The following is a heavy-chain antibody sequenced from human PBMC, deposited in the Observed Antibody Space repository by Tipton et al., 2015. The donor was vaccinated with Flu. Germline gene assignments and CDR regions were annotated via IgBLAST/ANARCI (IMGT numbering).Heavy chain of an antibody. V-gene: IGHV3-23*01. D-gene: IGHD3-22*01. J-gene: IGHJ1*01. CDR3: ASEDSSGYECFQH. Sequence: SLRLSCAASGFTFRSYAMSWVRQAPGKGLEWVSAISGSGGSTYYADSVKGRFTISRDNSKNTLYLQMNSLRAEDTAVYYCASEDSSGYECFQHWGQGTLVTVSS. CDR2: ISGSGGST. CDR1: GFTFRSYA.